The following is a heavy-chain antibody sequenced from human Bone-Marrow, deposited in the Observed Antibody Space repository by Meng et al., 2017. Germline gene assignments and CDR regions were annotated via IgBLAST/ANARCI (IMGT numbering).Heavy chain of an antibody. V-gene: IGHV3-23*01. CDR1: NSTISIYA. D-gene: IGHD4-17*01. CDR2: LSSSGYST. CDR3: ATVPYGDYFNWFDP. J-gene: IGHJ5*02. Sequence: GGSLSLSCAMSNSTISIYAMSWVRQDPRKGLEWVSSLSSSGYSTYYADSVKSRFTISGDNSKNTLYLQMNSLRAEDTAIYFCATVPYGDYFNWFDPRGQGTLVTVSS.